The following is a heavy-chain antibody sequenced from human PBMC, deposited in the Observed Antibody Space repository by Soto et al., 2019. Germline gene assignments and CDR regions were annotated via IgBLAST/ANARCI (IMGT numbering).Heavy chain of an antibody. J-gene: IGHJ3*01. Sequence: QVKLVESGGGVVQPGRSLRLSCEASGFIFNDYGMHWFRQAPGKGLDWVAVISFDGNNKYYAQSVKGRFTISRDNSKNTLFLHMDSLRREDTAVYHCVKGDLDTAVVNSPDAFDFWGQGTMVTVSS. V-gene: IGHV3-30*18. CDR3: VKGDLDTAVVNSPDAFDF. CDR2: ISFDGNNK. D-gene: IGHD5-18*01. CDR1: GFIFNDYG.